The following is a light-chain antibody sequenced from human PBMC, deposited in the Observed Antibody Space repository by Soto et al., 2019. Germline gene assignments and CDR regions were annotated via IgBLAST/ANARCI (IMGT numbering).Light chain of an antibody. CDR3: QQYGSSPFT. Sequence: ESVLTQSPGTLSMSPGERATLSCRASQSVSSSYSAWYQQKPGQAPRLLIYGASSRATGIPDRFSGSGSGTDFTLTISSLEPEDFAVFYCQQYGSSPFTFGQGTRLEIK. J-gene: IGKJ5*01. CDR1: QSVSSSY. CDR2: GAS. V-gene: IGKV3-20*01.